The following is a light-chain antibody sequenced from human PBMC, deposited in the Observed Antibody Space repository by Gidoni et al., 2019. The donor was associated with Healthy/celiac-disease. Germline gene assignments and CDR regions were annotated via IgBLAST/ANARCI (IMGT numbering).Light chain of an antibody. V-gene: IGLV1-40*01. CDR3: QSYDSSLSGYV. Sequence: QSVLTQPPSVSGAPGQRVTISCTGCSSNIGAGYDVLWYQQLPGTAPKLLIYGNSNRPSGVPDRFSGSKSGTSASLAITGLQAEDEADYYCQSYDSSLSGYVFGTGTKVSVL. CDR1: SSNIGAGYD. J-gene: IGLJ1*01. CDR2: GNS.